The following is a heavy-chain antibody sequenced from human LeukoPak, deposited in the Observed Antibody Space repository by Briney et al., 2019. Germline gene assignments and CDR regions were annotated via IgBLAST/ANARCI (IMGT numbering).Heavy chain of an antibody. CDR1: GGSISSSSYY. J-gene: IGHJ3*02. CDR3: ARAGLRGRFLGPTWPPDI. Sequence: PSETLSLTCTVSGGSISSSSYYWGWIRQPPGKGLEWIGSIYHSGSTYYNPSLKSRVTISVDRSKNQFSLKLSSVTAADTAVYYCARAGLRGRFLGPTWPPDIWGQGTMVTVSS. CDR2: IYHSGST. V-gene: IGHV4-39*07. D-gene: IGHD3-3*01.